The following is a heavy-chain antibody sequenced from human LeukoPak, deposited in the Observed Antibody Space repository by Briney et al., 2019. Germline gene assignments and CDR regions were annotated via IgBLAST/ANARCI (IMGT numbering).Heavy chain of an antibody. V-gene: IGHV4-34*01. CDR1: GGSFSGYY. J-gene: IGHJ6*04. CDR2: INHSGST. CDR3: ARDLHYDILTGTYYGMDV. Sequence: SSETLSLTCAVYGGSFSGYYWSWIRQPPGKGLEWVGEINHSGSTNYNPSLKSRVTISVDTSKNQFSLKLSSVTAADTAVYYCARDLHYDILTGTYYGMDVWGKGTTVTVCS. D-gene: IGHD3-9*01.